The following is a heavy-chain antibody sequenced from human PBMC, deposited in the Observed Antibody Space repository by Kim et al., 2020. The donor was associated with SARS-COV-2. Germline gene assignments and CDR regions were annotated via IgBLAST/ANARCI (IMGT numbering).Heavy chain of an antibody. J-gene: IGHJ2*01. Sequence: GGSLRLSCAASGFTFSSYGMHWVRQAPGKGLEWVAVIWYDGSNKYYADSVKGRFTISRDNSKNTLYLQMNSLRAEDTAVYYCAKRSVPYSSGWHRYWYFDLWGRGTLVTVSS. V-gene: IGHV3-33*06. CDR1: GFTFSSYG. CDR2: IWYDGSNK. D-gene: IGHD6-19*01. CDR3: AKRSVPYSSGWHRYWYFDL.